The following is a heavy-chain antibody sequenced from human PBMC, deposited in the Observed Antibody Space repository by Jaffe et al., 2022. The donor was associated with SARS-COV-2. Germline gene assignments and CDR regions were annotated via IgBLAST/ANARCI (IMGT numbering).Heavy chain of an antibody. D-gene: IGHD5-18*01. CDR3: ARGGNTAMVNYYGMDV. V-gene: IGHV4-34*01. Sequence: QVQLQQWGAGLLKPSETLSLTCAVYGGSFSGYYWSWIRQPPGKGLEWIGEINHSGSTNYNPSLKSRVTISVDTSKNQFSLKLSSVTAADTAVYYCARGGNTAMVNYYGMDVWGQGTTVTVSS. J-gene: IGHJ6*02. CDR1: GGSFSGYY. CDR2: INHSGST.